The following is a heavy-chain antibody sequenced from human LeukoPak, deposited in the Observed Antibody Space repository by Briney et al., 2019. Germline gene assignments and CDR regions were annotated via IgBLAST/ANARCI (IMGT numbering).Heavy chain of an antibody. J-gene: IGHJ4*02. D-gene: IGHD4-23*01. CDR1: GFTFSSYS. V-gene: IGHV3-21*01. Sequence: GGSLRLSCVASGFTFSSYSMNWVRQAPGKGLEWVSSISSSSSYIYYADSVKGRFTISRDNAKNSLYLQMNSLRAEDTAVYYCARDIGGNGVYWGQGTLVTVSS. CDR3: ARDIGGNGVY. CDR2: ISSSSSYI.